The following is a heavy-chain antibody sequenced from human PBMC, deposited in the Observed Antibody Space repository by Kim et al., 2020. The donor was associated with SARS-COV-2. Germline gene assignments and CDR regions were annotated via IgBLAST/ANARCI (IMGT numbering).Heavy chain of an antibody. V-gene: IGHV1-69*13. D-gene: IGHD3-16*01. Sequence: SVKVSCKASGGTFSSYAISWVRQAPGQGLEWMGGIIPIFGTANYAQKFQGRVTITADESTSTAYMELSSLRSEDTAVYYCARSGLMITFGDQKWGAFDIWGQGTMVTVSS. J-gene: IGHJ3*02. CDR1: GGTFSSYA. CDR3: ARSGLMITFGDQKWGAFDI. CDR2: IIPIFGTA.